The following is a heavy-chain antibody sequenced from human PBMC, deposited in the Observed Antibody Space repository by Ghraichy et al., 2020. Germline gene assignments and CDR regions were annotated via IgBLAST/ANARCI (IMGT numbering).Heavy chain of an antibody. Sequence: GGSLRLSCAASGFTFSSYWMSWVRQAPGKGLEWVANIKQDGSEKYYVDSVKGRFTISRDNAKNSLYLQMNSLRAEDTAVYYCARLPRSSIAAYYFDYWGQGTLVTVSS. CDR1: GFTFSSYW. J-gene: IGHJ4*02. CDR3: ARLPRSSIAAYYFDY. V-gene: IGHV3-7*03. D-gene: IGHD6-6*01. CDR2: IKQDGSEK.